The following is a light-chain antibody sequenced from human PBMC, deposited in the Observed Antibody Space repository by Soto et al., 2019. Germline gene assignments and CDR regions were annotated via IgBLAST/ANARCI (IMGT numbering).Light chain of an antibody. V-gene: IGLV2-14*01. CDR3: VSYATSTTLYV. Sequence: QSALTQPASVSGSPGQSITISCSGTSSDVGSYNYVSWYQQHPGKAPKLMIYEVTSRPSGVSNRFSGSKSGNTASLTISGLQAEDEADYYCVSYATSTTLYVFGSGTKVTVL. CDR1: SSDVGSYNY. J-gene: IGLJ1*01. CDR2: EVT.